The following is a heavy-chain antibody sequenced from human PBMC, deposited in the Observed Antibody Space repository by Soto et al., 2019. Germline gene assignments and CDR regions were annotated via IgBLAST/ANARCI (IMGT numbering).Heavy chain of an antibody. Sequence: GGSLRLSCAASGFTFSSSAMHWVRQAPGKGLEWVAVISYDGSNKYYADSVKGRFTISRDNSKNTLYLQMNSLRAEDTALYYCARESAGNYFDYWGQGTLVTVSS. V-gene: IGHV3-30*04. CDR2: ISYDGSNK. CDR3: ARESAGNYFDY. D-gene: IGHD1-26*01. CDR1: GFTFSSSA. J-gene: IGHJ4*02.